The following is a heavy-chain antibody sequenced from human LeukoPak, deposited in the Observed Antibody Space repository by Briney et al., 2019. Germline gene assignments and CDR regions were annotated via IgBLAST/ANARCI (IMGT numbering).Heavy chain of an antibody. CDR3: TTDGSTTLSNTFDY. V-gene: IGHV3-15*01. CDR1: GFTFSDAW. CDR2: IKSRNRGETV. Sequence: GGSLRLSCAASGFTFSDAWMNWVRLAPGKGLEWVGRIKSRNRGETVDYAAPVKGRFTISRDDPKTTLYLQMNSLKTEDTAIYYCTTDGSTTLSNTFDYWGQGTLVTVSS. J-gene: IGHJ4*02. D-gene: IGHD1-26*01.